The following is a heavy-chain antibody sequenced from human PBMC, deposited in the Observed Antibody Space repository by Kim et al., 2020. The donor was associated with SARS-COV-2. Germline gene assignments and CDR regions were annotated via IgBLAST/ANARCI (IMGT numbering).Heavy chain of an antibody. CDR2: ITEDGGEK. Sequence: GGSLRLSCEASGFTFSSYWMNWVRQAPGKGLEWVATITEDGGEKYYVDSVKGRFTISRDKTKNTLYLQMNSLRVEDTAMYYCARSVDSLCYGNVV. V-gene: IGHV3-7*01. CDR1: GFTFSSYW. CDR3: ARSVDS. J-gene: IGHJ5*01.